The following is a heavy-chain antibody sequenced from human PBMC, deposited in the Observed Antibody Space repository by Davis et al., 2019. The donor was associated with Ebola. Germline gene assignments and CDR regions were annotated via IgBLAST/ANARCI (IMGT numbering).Heavy chain of an antibody. V-gene: IGHV4-39*01. Sequence: PSETLSLTCTVSGCSNSSSSYHWGWIRQPTGKGLEWIGSIYYSGSTYYNPSLKSRVTISVDTSKNQFSLKLSSVTAADKAVYYCARRGGLYYFDYWGQGTLVTVSS. CDR3: ARRGGLYYFDY. J-gene: IGHJ4*02. CDR2: IYYSGST. CDR1: GCSNSSSSYH.